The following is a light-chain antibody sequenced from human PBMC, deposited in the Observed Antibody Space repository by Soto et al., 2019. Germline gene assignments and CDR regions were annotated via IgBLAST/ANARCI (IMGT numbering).Light chain of an antibody. CDR1: SSDVGAYNY. Sequence: QSALTQPASVSGSPGQTITISCTGTSSDVGAYNYVSWYQQHPGKAPKLMIFEVSDRPSGVSNRFSGSKSGNTASLTSSGLQAEDEADYYCSSYTSSNTLVFGGGTKLT. J-gene: IGLJ2*01. CDR3: SSYTSSNTLV. V-gene: IGLV2-14*01. CDR2: EVS.